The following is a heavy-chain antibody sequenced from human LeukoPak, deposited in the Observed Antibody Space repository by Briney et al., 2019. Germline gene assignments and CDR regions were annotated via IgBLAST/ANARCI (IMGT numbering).Heavy chain of an antibody. J-gene: IGHJ6*03. V-gene: IGHV3-7*01. D-gene: IGHD5-24*01. CDR3: ARDGKDGYNYGYYYYYMDV. CDR2: IKQDGSEK. CDR1: GFTFSSYW. Sequence: GGSLRLSCAASGFTFSSYWMSWVRQAPGKGMEWVANIKQDGSEKYYVDSPKGRFTISRDNAKNSLYLQMNSLRAEDTAVYYCARDGKDGYNYGYYYYYMDVWGKGTTVTVS.